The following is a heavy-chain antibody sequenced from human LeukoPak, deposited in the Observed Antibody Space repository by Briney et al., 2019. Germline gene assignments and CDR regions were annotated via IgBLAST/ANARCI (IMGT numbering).Heavy chain of an antibody. CDR1: GGFIRSYY. V-gene: IGHV4-59*01. CDR3: ARGDILTGYYNY. D-gene: IGHD3-9*01. CDR2: IYDIGST. Sequence: PSETLSLTCTVSGGFIRSYYWSWIRQPPGKGLEWIGYIYDIGSTNYNPSLQSRVTISVDTSRNHFSLKLSSVTAVDTAVYYCARGDILTGYYNYWGQGTLVTVSS. J-gene: IGHJ4*01.